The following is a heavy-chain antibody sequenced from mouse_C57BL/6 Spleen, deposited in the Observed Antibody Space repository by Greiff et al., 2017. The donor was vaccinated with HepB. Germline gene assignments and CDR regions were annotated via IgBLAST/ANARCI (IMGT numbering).Heavy chain of an antibody. CDR3: TRRAPIYYDH. V-gene: IGHV1-15*01. J-gene: IGHJ4*01. CDR2: IDPETGGT. Sequence: QVQLQQSGAELVRPGASVTLSCKASGYTFTDYEMHWVKQTPVHGLEWIGAIDPETGGTAYNQKFKGKAILTADKSSSTAYMELRRLTSEDSAVYYCTRRAPIYYDHWGQGTSVTVSS. D-gene: IGHD2-4*01. CDR1: GYTFTDYE.